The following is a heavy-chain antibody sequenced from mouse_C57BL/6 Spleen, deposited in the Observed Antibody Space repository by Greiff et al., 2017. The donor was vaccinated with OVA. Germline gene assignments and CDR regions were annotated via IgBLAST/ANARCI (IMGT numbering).Heavy chain of an antibody. J-gene: IGHJ3*01. D-gene: IGHD2-3*01. V-gene: IGHV10-1*01. CDR3: VRDGYSWFAC. Sequence: GGGLVQPKGSLKLSCAASGFSFNTYAMNWVRQAPGKGLEWVARIRSKSNNYATYYADSVKDRFTISRDDSESMLYLQMNNLKTEDTAMYYCVRDGYSWFACWGQGTLVTVSA. CDR1: GFSFNTYA. CDR2: IRSKSNNYAT.